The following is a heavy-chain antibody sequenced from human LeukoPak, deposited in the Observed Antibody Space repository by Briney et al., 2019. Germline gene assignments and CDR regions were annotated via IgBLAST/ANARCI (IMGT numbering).Heavy chain of an antibody. CDR3: AKEPSVGGADY. CDR2: ISWNSGSI. V-gene: IGHV3-9*01. J-gene: IGHJ4*02. Sequence: GGSLRLSCAASGFTFDDYAMHWVRHAPGKGLEWVSGISWNSGSIGYADSVKGRFTISRDNAKNSLYLQMNSLRAEDTALYYCAKEPSVGGADYWGQGTLVTVSS. CDR1: GFTFDDYA. D-gene: IGHD2-21*01.